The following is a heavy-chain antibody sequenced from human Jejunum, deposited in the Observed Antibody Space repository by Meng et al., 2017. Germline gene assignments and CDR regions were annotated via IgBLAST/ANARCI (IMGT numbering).Heavy chain of an antibody. CDR2: MDYRGST. CDR3: ARGELLWDY. V-gene: IGHV4-30-4*01. CDR1: GDSISSGEYF. J-gene: IGHJ4*02. D-gene: IGHD2-2*01. Sequence: VMLQESGPGLVNASQTLSLPCTFSGDSISSGEYFWSWIRQPPGKGLEWIGYMDYRGSTFYNPSLKSRVTISVDTSKNQFSLKLSSVTAADTAVYFCARGELLWDYWGQGTLVTVSS.